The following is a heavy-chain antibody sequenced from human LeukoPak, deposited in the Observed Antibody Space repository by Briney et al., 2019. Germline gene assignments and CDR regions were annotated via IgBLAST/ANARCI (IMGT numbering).Heavy chain of an antibody. CDR2: IIPIFGTA. V-gene: IGHV1-69*05. CDR3: ARSYCSSTSCYTVLVH. CDR1: GGTFSSYA. J-gene: IGHJ4*02. D-gene: IGHD2-2*02. Sequence: GSSVKVSCKASGGTFSSYAISWVRQAPGQGLEWMGGIIPIFGTANYAQKFQGRVTITTDESTSTAYMELSSLRSEDTAVYYCARSYCSSTSCYTVLVHWGQGTLVTVSS.